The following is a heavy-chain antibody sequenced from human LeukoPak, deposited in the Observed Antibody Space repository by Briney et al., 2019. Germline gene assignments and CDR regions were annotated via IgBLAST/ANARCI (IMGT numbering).Heavy chain of an antibody. V-gene: IGHV3-23*01. CDR3: AKGFFASSPFPLDY. CDR1: GFTFSSHA. CDR2: ISGSGGST. J-gene: IGHJ4*02. Sequence: GGSLKLSCAVSGFTFSSHAMNWVRQAPGRGLEWVSSISGSGGSTYFADFVKGRFNLSRDSSKNSLYLQMNSLRADDTAVYYCAKGFFASSPFPLDYWGQGTLVTVSS. D-gene: IGHD6-6*01.